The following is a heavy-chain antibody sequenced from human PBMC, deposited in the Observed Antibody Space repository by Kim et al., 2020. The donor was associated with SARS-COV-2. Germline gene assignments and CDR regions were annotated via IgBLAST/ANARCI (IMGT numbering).Heavy chain of an antibody. CDR2: ISGSGGST. V-gene: IGHV3-23*01. D-gene: IGHD2-2*01. Sequence: GGSLRLSCAASGFTFSSYAMSWVRQAPGKGLEWVSAISGSGGSTYYADSVKGRFTISRDNSKNTLYLQMNSLRAEDTAVYYCAKAVGYCSSTSCYVYYYYGMDVWGQGTMVTVSS. J-gene: IGHJ6*02. CDR1: GFTFSSYA. CDR3: AKAVGYCSSTSCYVYYYYGMDV.